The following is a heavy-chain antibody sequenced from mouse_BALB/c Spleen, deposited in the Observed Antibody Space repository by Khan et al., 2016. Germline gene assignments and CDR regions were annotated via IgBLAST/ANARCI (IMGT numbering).Heavy chain of an antibody. CDR3: ASSTQSCYAMDY. CDR2: IDPFNGGT. V-gene: IGHV1S135*01. D-gene: IGHD1-1*01. J-gene: IGHJ4*01. Sequence: VQLKQSGPELMKPGASVKISCKASGYSFTSYYMHWVKQSHGKSLEWIGYIDPFNGGTSYNQNFKGKATLTVDKSSSTAYMHLSSLTSEDSAVYYCASSTQSCYAMDYWGQGTSVTVSS. CDR1: GYSFTSYY.